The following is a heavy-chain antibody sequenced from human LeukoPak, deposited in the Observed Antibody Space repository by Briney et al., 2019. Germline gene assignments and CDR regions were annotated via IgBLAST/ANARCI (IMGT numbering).Heavy chain of an antibody. Sequence: GGSLRLSCAASGFTFSSYAMSWVHQAPGKGLEWVSAISGSGGSTYYADSVKGRFTISRDNSKNTLYLQMNSLRAEDTAVYYCANDPFRFLEWLPNFDYWGQGTLVTVSS. D-gene: IGHD3-3*01. CDR3: ANDPFRFLEWLPNFDY. J-gene: IGHJ4*02. CDR1: GFTFSSYA. V-gene: IGHV3-23*01. CDR2: ISGSGGST.